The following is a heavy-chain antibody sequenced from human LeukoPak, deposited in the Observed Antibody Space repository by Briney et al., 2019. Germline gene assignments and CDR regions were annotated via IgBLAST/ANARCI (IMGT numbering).Heavy chain of an antibody. Sequence: SETLSLTCTVSGGSISSYYWSWIRQPPGKGLEWIGYIYYSGSTNYNPSLKSRVTISVDTSKNQFSLKLSSVTAADTAVYYCARHASGSSRRALDYWGQGTLVTVSS. J-gene: IGHJ4*02. CDR1: GGSISSYY. CDR2: IYYSGST. CDR3: ARHASGSSRRALDY. V-gene: IGHV4-59*08. D-gene: IGHD1-26*01.